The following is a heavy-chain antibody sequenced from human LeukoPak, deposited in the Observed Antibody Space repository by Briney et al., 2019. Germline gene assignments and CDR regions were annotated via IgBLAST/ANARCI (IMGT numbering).Heavy chain of an antibody. D-gene: IGHD3-16*02. CDR1: GYTLTELS. CDR2: INPNSGGT. V-gene: IGHV1-2*02. J-gene: IGHJ4*02. CDR3: ASGQAMITFGGVIAIKEAPFDY. Sequence: ASVKVSCKVSGYTLTELSMHWVRQAPGQGLEWMGWINPNSGGTNYAQKFQGRVTMTRDTSISTAYMELSRLRSDDTAVYYCASGQAMITFGGVIAIKEAPFDYWGQGTLVTVSS.